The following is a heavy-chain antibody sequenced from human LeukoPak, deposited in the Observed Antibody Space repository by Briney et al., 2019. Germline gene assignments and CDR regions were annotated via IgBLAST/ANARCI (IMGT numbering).Heavy chain of an antibody. Sequence: PSETLSLTCTVSGGSISRDYWSWIRQPPGKGLEWIGYIYYTGSTNYNPSLKSRVTMSVDTSKNQFSLKLSSVTAADTAVYYCARDRNTGYDFWSGYPHDAFDIWGQGTMVTVSS. D-gene: IGHD3-3*01. CDR3: ARDRNTGYDFWSGYPHDAFDI. CDR1: GGSISRDY. J-gene: IGHJ3*02. CDR2: IYYTGST. V-gene: IGHV4-59*12.